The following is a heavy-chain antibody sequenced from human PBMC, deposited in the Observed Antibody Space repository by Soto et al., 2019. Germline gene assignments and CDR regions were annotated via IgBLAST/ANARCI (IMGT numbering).Heavy chain of an antibody. V-gene: IGHV4-59*01. CDR3: ARTTPSSSSWYPSPYYFDY. J-gene: IGHJ4*02. D-gene: IGHD6-13*01. CDR2: IYYSGST. CDR1: GGSISSYY. Sequence: SETLSLTCTVSGGSISSYYWSWIRQPPGKGLEWIGYIYYSGSTNYNPSLKSRVTISVDTSKNQFSLKLSSVTAADTAVYYCARTTPSSSSWYPSPYYFDYWGQGTLVTVSS.